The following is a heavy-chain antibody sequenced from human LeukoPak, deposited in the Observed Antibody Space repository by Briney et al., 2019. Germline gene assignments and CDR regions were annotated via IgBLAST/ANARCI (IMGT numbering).Heavy chain of an antibody. CDR1: GFTFSSYS. V-gene: IGHV3-21*01. CDR3: ARERDASDAFDI. J-gene: IGHJ3*02. D-gene: IGHD5-24*01. CDR2: ISSSSSYI. Sequence: GGSLRVSCAASGFTFSSYSMNWVRQAPGKGLEGVSSISSSSSYIYYADPVKGRFTTSRDNAKNSPYLQMNSLRAEDTAVYYCARERDASDAFDIWGQGTMVTVSS.